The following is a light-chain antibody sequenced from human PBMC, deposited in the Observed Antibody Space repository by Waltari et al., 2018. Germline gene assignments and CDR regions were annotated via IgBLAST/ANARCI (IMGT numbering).Light chain of an antibody. Sequence: QSALTQPPSASASPGQSVTISCPGTSIHAGEHHSVPWYQQHPGSAPKLMIYAVTRRPSGVPDRFSGSKSGITATLTVSGLQAEDEADYYCCTHVGNANYVFGTGTRVTVL. CDR1: SIHAGEHHS. J-gene: IGLJ1*01. CDR3: CTHVGNANYV. V-gene: IGLV2-8*01. CDR2: AVT.